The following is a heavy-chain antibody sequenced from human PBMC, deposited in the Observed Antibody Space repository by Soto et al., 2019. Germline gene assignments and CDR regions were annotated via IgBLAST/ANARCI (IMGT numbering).Heavy chain of an antibody. CDR3: AKQSPSGYYDSSPADY. J-gene: IGHJ4*02. D-gene: IGHD3-22*01. CDR2: ISGSGGST. V-gene: IGHV3-23*01. CDR1: GFTFSSYA. Sequence: EVQLLESGGVLVQPGGSLRLSCAASGFTFSSYAMSWVRQAPGKGLEWVSAISGSGGSTYYADSVKGRFTISRDNSKKPIYLKMKSMRAEDTAVYYCAKQSPSGYYDSSPADYWGQGTLVTVSS.